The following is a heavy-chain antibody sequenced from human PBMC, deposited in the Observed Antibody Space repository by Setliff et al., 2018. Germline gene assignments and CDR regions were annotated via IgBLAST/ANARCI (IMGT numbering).Heavy chain of an antibody. CDR1: GFAFSRHT. D-gene: IGHD4-17*01. CDR3: ARWTTAFDY. Sequence: PGGSLRLSCAASGFAFSRHTMNWVRQTPGGGLEWVAVMSFDGKNNYYADSVKGRFTISRDNSKNTLYLQMSSLKPEDTAVYYCARWTTAFDYWGQGTLVTVSS. V-gene: IGHV3-30*03. J-gene: IGHJ4*02. CDR2: MSFDGKNN.